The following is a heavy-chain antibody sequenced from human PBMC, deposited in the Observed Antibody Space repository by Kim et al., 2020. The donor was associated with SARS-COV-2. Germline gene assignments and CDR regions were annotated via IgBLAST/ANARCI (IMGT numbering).Heavy chain of an antibody. CDR2: IKQDGSEK. Sequence: GGSLRLSCAASGFTFSSYWMSWVRQAPGKGLEWVANIKQDGSEKYYVDSVKGRFTISRDNAKNSLYLQMNSLRAEDTAVYYCARAIMVYAILNWFDPWGQGTLVTVSS. V-gene: IGHV3-7*03. CDR1: GFTFSSYW. CDR3: ARAIMVYAILNWFDP. J-gene: IGHJ5*02. D-gene: IGHD2-8*01.